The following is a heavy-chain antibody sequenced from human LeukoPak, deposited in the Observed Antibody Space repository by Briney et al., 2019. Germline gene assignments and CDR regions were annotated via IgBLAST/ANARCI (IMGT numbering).Heavy chain of an antibody. D-gene: IGHD2-21*02. CDR2: IYSGGST. J-gene: IGHJ4*02. V-gene: IGHV3-66*01. CDR3: ARVRGDCYFDY. CDR1: GFTVSSNY. Sequence: GGSLRLSCAASGFTVSSNYMSWVRQAPGKGLEWVSVIYSGGSTYYADSVKGRFTISRGNSKNTLYLQMNSLRAEDTAVYYCARVRGDCYFDYWGQGTLVTVSS.